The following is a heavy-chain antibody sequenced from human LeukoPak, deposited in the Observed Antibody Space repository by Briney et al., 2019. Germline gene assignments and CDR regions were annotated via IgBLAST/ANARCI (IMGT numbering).Heavy chain of an antibody. CDR1: GFSISSGYY. V-gene: IGHV4-38-2*01. Sequence: EPSETLSLTCAVSGFSISSGYYWGWIRQPPGKGLEWIGSIYHSGSTYYNPSLKSRVTISVDTSKNQFSLKLTSVTAADTAVYYCARYYYDSSGLDWGQGTLVTVSS. CDR3: ARYYYDSSGLD. D-gene: IGHD3-22*01. J-gene: IGHJ4*02. CDR2: IYHSGST.